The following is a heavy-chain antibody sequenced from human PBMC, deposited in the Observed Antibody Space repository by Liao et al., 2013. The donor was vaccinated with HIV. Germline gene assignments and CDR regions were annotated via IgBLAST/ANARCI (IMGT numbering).Heavy chain of an antibody. V-gene: IGHV4-34*01. Sequence: QVQLQQWGAGLLKPSETLSLTCAVYGGSFSGYYWGWIRQPPGKGLEWIGSIYYSGSTYYNPSLKSRVTISVDTSKNQFSLKLSSVTAADTAVYYCARMVLSITFGGVIARKYYFDYWGQGTLVTVSS. J-gene: IGHJ4*02. CDR3: ARMVLSITFGGVIARKYYFDY. D-gene: IGHD3-16*02. CDR2: IYYSGST. CDR1: GGSFSGYY.